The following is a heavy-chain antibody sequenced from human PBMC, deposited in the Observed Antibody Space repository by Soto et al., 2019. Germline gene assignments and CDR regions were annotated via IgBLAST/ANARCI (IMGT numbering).Heavy chain of an antibody. D-gene: IGHD3-10*01. Sequence: GGSLRLSCAASGFTFSSYGMHWVRQAPGKGLEWVAVISYDGSNKYYADSVKGRFTISRDNSKNTLYLQMNSLRAEDTAVYYCAKVGLLLWFGELTDQPYYYYYMDVWGKGTTVTVSS. CDR1: GFTFSSYG. CDR2: ISYDGSNK. J-gene: IGHJ6*03. V-gene: IGHV3-30*18. CDR3: AKVGLLLWFGELTDQPYYYYYMDV.